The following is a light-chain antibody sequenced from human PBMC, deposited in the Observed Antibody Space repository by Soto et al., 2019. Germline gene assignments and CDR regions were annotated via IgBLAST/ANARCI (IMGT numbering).Light chain of an antibody. J-gene: IGKJ1*01. CDR3: QQYGSSPQT. CDR1: QSVSSSY. V-gene: IGKV3-20*01. CDR2: GAS. Sequence: XVLTKSPDTXSLXXGARDXXSXRARQSVSSSYLAWYQQKPGQAPRLLIYGASSRATGIPDRFSGSGSGTDFTLTIGRLEPEDFAVYYCQQYGSSPQTFGQGTKVDI.